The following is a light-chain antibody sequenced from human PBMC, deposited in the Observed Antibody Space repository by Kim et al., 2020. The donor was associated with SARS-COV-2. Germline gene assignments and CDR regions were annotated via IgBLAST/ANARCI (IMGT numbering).Light chain of an antibody. Sequence: AIRMTQSPSSFSASTGDRVTITCRASQGISSYLAWYQQKPGKAPKLLIYAGSTLQSGVPSRFSGSGSGTDFTLTISCLQSEDFATYYCQQYYSYPITFGQGTRLEIK. V-gene: IGKV1-8*01. CDR1: QGISSY. CDR2: AGS. J-gene: IGKJ5*01. CDR3: QQYYSYPIT.